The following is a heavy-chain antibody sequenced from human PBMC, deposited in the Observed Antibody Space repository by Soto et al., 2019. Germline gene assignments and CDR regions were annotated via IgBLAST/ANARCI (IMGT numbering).Heavy chain of an antibody. CDR2: VSHDGRNT. Sequence: VQLVESGGGVVQPGRSLRLSCAASGFTFSDYAMHWVRQAPGKGLEWVAVVSHDGRNTHYADSVKGRFTISRDSSKNTGSWEMASLGAGGTGGYFCGEGGRQWLVTSDFNYWGQGALVTVSS. CDR1: GFTFSDYA. V-gene: IGHV3-30*03. D-gene: IGHD6-19*01. CDR3: GEGGRQWLVTSDFNY. J-gene: IGHJ4*02.